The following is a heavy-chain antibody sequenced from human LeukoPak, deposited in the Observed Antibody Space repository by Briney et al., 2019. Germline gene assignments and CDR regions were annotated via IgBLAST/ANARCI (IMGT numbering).Heavy chain of an antibody. V-gene: IGHV1-18*01. CDR2: ISACNGNT. CDR1: GYTFTSYG. D-gene: IGHD6-13*01. J-gene: IGHJ5*02. Sequence: ASVKVSCKASGYTFTSYGISWVRQAPGQGLEWMGWISACNGNTNYAQKLQGRVTMTTDTSTSTAYMELRSLRSDDTAVYYCARDFPYSSSWPAWFDPWGQGTLVTVSS. CDR3: ARDFPYSSSWPAWFDP.